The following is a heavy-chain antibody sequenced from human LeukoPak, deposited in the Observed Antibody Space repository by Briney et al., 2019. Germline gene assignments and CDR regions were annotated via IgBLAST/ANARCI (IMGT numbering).Heavy chain of an antibody. Sequence: ASVTVSFTASGYTFTIYGISWVRQAPGQGLEWMGWISAYKGNTNYAQKLQGRVTMTTDTSTSTAYMELRSLRSDDTAVYYCARIKGYYDSSGYSRWIDYWGQGTLVTVSS. J-gene: IGHJ4*02. CDR1: GYTFTIYG. V-gene: IGHV1-18*01. CDR3: ARIKGYYDSSGYSRWIDY. D-gene: IGHD3-22*01. CDR2: ISAYKGNT.